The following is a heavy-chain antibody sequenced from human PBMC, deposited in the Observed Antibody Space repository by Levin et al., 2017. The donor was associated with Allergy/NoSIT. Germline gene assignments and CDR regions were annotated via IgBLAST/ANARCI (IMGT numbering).Heavy chain of an antibody. V-gene: IGHV3-23*01. D-gene: IGHD1-26*01. CDR2: ISGSGGST. Sequence: GESLKISCAASGLSFSNYAMSWVRQGPGKGLEWVSGISGSGGSTYYADSVKDRFTISRDNSKNTLYLQMNSLRVEDTAVYHCAITYSGSQPNWFDPWGQGTLVTVSS. J-gene: IGHJ5*02. CDR3: AITYSGSQPNWFDP. CDR1: GLSFSNYA.